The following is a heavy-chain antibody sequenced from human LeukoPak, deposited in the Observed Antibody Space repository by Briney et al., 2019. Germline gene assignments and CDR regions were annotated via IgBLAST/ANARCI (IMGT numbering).Heavy chain of an antibody. CDR3: ARMGVTDYYDSSGYRDY. Sequence: ASVKVSCKASGYTFTSYGISWVRQAPGQGLEWMGWISAYNGNTNYAQKLQGRVTMTTDTSTSTAYMELRSLRSDDTAVYYCARMGVTDYYDSSGYRDYWGQGTLVTVSS. CDR2: ISAYNGNT. D-gene: IGHD3-22*01. CDR1: GYTFTSYG. V-gene: IGHV1-18*01. J-gene: IGHJ4*02.